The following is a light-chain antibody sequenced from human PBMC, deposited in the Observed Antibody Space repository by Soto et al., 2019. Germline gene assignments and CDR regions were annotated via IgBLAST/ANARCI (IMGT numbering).Light chain of an antibody. CDR3: AAWDDNLSGLYV. J-gene: IGLJ1*01. Sequence: QCVLTQSLSASGTPGERVTISCSGSASTIGRNYVYWYQQLPGTAPKLLIYRNSQRPSGVPDRFSGSKSGTSASLAISGLRSEYEADYYCAAWDDNLSGLYVFGAGTKVTVL. V-gene: IGLV1-47*01. CDR1: ASTIGRNY. CDR2: RNS.